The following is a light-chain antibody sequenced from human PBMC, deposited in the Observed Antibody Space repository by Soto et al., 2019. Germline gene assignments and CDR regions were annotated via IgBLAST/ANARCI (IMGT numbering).Light chain of an antibody. J-gene: IGKJ1*01. CDR2: GAS. V-gene: IGKV3-20*01. CDR1: QTVSSSY. Sequence: IVLTQSPGTLSLSPGARATLSCRVSQTVSSSYLTWYQQKPGQAPRLLIYGASSRATGIPDRCSGSGSETDFTLTISRLEHEDFEVYYCRHLKRFGEGTKVEIK. CDR3: RHLKR.